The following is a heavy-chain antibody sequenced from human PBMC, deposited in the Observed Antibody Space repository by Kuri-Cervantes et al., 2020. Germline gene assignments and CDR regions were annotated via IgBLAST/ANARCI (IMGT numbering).Heavy chain of an antibody. CDR3: AKDVDYYGSGSYYNSWFDP. J-gene: IGHJ5*02. V-gene: IGHV3-23*01. Sequence: GGSLRLSCTASGLSFSDPYMSWVRQAPGKGLEWVSAISGSGGSTYYADSVKGRFTISRDNSKNTLYLQMNSLRAEDTAVYYCAKDVDYYGSGSYYNSWFDPWGQGTLVTDSS. CDR1: GLSFSDPY. CDR2: ISGSGGST. D-gene: IGHD3-10*01.